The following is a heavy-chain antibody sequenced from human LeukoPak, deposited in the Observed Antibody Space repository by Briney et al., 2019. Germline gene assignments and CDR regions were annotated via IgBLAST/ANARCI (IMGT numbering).Heavy chain of an antibody. CDR3: ARGSEYTSSTNYYFDY. CDR2: IKQDGSEK. Sequence: GGSLRLSCAASGFTFSSYWMSWVRQAPGKGLEWVANIKQDGSEKHYVDSVKGRFAISRDNAKKSLFLHMNSLRVEDTAVYYCARGSEYTSSTNYYFDYWGQGTLVTVSS. D-gene: IGHD6-6*01. V-gene: IGHV3-7*01. CDR1: GFTFSSYW. J-gene: IGHJ4*02.